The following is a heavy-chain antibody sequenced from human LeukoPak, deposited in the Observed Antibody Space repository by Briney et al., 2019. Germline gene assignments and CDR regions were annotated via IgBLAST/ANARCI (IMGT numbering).Heavy chain of an antibody. CDR1: GYTFTSYD. V-gene: IGHV1-8*01. Sequence: GASVKVSCKASGYTFTSYDINWVRQAPGQGLEWMGWMNPNRGNTGYAQKFQGRVTMTRNTSISTAYMELSSLRSEDTAVYYCARGGVLRYFDWFPIYYYGMDVWGQGTTVTVSS. CDR2: MNPNRGNT. J-gene: IGHJ6*02. D-gene: IGHD3-9*01. CDR3: ARGGVLRYFDWFPIYYYGMDV.